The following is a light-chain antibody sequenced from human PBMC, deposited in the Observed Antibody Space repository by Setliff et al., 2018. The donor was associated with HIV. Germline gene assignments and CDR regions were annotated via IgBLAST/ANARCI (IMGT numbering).Light chain of an antibody. V-gene: IGLV2-14*01. CDR1: SSDVRAYNY. CDR3: SSYSSSNTYVV. J-gene: IGLJ2*01. Sequence: QSVLTQPASVSGSPGQSITISCTGTSSDVRAYNYVSWYQQHPGKALKLMIYDVNKRPSGFSHRFSGSKSGNTASLTISGLQPEDEADYSCSSYSSSNTYVVFGGGTKVTVL. CDR2: DVN.